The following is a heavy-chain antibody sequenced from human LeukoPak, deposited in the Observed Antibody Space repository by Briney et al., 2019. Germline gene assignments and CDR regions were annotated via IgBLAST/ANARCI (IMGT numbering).Heavy chain of an antibody. V-gene: IGHV3-23*01. D-gene: IGHD6-19*01. J-gene: IGHJ4*02. CDR3: AKDLAAVPGNKYFAY. Sequence: GGSLRLSCAASGFTFNIYAMSWVRQAPGKGLEWVSVISGSDGSTYYADSVKGRFTISRDNSKNTLYLQMNGLRAEDTAVYYCAKDLAAVPGNKYFAYWGQGTLVTVSS. CDR1: GFTFNIYA. CDR2: ISGSDGST.